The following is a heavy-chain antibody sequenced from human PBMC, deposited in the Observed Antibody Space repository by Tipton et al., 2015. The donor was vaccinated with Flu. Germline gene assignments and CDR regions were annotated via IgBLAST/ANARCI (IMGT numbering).Heavy chain of an antibody. CDR3: ARRLLRLGFGEVYIHN. Sequence: LRLSCSVSGDSITSMTHHWSWIRQPAGKGLEWIGRIYTSGTTNYNPSLKSRIIISVDTSKNQFSLNLTSVTAADTAVYYCARRLLRLGFGEVYIHNWGQGMLVTVSS. V-gene: IGHV4-61*02. D-gene: IGHD3-10*01. CDR1: GDSITSMTHH. CDR2: IYTSGTT. J-gene: IGHJ4*02.